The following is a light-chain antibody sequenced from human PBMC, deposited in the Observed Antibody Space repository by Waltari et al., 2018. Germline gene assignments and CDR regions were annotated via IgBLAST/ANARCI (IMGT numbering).Light chain of an antibody. V-gene: IGLV2-8*01. CDR2: WVT. CDR3: TSYGGVNVLGVL. Sequence: QSALTQPPSASGSPGQSVTISCAGNNSDVGTYNYVHWYQHHPGKAPKRLIYWVTERLPGVPDRLSGSKSGTTASLTVSGLQADDEADYFCTSYGGVNVLGVLFGGGTKLTVL. J-gene: IGLJ2*01. CDR1: NSDVGTYNY.